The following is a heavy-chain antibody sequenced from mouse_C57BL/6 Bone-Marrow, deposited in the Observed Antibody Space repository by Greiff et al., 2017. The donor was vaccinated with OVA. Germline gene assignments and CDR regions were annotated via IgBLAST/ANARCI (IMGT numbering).Heavy chain of an antibody. CDR3: ARRPHYYGSSYYFDY. Sequence: EVNVVESGGGLVKPGGSLKLSCAASGFTFSSYTMSWVRQTPEKRLEWVANISGGGGNTYYPDSVKGRFTISRDNAKNTLYLQMSSLRSEDTALYYCARRPHYYGSSYYFDYWGQGTTLTVSS. CDR2: ISGGGGNT. J-gene: IGHJ2*01. V-gene: IGHV5-9*01. CDR1: GFTFSSYT. D-gene: IGHD1-1*01.